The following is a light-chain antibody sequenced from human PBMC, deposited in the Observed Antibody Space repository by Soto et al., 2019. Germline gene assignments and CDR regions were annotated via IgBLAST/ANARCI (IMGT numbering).Light chain of an antibody. CDR1: SSNIGNNA. V-gene: IGLV1-36*01. CDR3: SAWDGSLNAVI. CDR2: YDD. Sequence: QSVLTQSPSVSEAPGQRVTISCSGSSSNIGNNAVNWYRQLPGKTPKLLMYYDDILASGVSDRFSGSKSGTSASLAISGLQSEDEAEYYCSAWDGSLNAVIFGGGTQLTVL. J-gene: IGLJ2*01.